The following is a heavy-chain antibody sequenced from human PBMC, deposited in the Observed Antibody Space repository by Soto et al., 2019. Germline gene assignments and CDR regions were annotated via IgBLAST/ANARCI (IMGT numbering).Heavy chain of an antibody. D-gene: IGHD4-4*01. CDR3: ARTTNYPYSNVEHWFDP. CDR2: IYYSGST. V-gene: IGHV4-31*03. CDR1: GGSISSGGYY. Sequence: NPSETLSLTCTVSGGSISSGGYYWSWIRQHPGKGLEWIGYIYYSGSTYYNPSLKSRVTISVDTSKNQFSLKLSSVTAADTAVYYCARTTNYPYSNVEHWFDPWGQGTLVTVSS. J-gene: IGHJ5*02.